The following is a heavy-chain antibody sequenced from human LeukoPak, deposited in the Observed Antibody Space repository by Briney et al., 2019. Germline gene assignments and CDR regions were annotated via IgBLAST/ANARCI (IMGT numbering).Heavy chain of an antibody. CDR2: INSDGTTT. CDR1: GFTFGNYW. V-gene: IGHV3-74*01. D-gene: IGHD4-17*01. CDR3: ARDEYGDYVFDY. Sequence: GGSLRLSCVGSGFTFGNYWMHWVRQAPGKGLVWVSRINSDGTTTSYADFVQGRFTISRDNAKNTLNLQMNSLTGEDTGVYCCARDEYGDYVFDYWGQGSLVSVSS. J-gene: IGHJ4*02.